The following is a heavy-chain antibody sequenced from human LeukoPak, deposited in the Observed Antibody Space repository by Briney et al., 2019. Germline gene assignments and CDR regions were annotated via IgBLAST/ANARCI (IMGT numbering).Heavy chain of an antibody. D-gene: IGHD3-3*01. Sequence: SETLSLTCTVSGGSISSYYWSWIRQPPGKGLEWIGYIYYSRSTNYNPSLKSRVTISVNTSKNQFSLKLSSVTAADTAVYYCASGGGYDFGDWGQGTLVTVSS. J-gene: IGHJ4*02. CDR1: GGSISSYY. CDR3: ASGGGYDFGD. V-gene: IGHV4-59*01. CDR2: IYYSRST.